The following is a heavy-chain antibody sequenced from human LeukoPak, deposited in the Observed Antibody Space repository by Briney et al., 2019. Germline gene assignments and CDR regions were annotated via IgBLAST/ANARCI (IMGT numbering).Heavy chain of an antibody. CDR3: ARDGGERGSSAFDV. D-gene: IGHD2-15*01. Sequence: GGSLRLSCAASGFTLTDQYMDWVRQAPGKGLEGIGRSRNKANSYSTEYAASVKDRFVISRDASGNLMYLQMYSLKIDDTAVYFCARDGGERGSSAFDVWGQGTEVTVSS. CDR2: SRNKANSYST. V-gene: IGHV3-72*01. CDR1: GFTLTDQY. J-gene: IGHJ3*01.